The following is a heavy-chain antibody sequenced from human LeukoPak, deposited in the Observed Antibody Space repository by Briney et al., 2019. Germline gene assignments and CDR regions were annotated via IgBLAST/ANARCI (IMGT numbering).Heavy chain of an antibody. CDR1: GYTFTDYY. J-gene: IGHJ3*02. CDR2: INPNSGGT. V-gene: IGHV1-2*02. CDR3: ARETFARQYYYDRGHDAFDI. D-gene: IGHD3-22*01. Sequence: ASVKVSCKASGYTFTDYYIHWVRQAPGQGLEWMGWINPNSGGTNYAQKFQGRVTMTRDTSISTAYKELSRLRSDDTAVYYCARETFARQYYYDRGHDAFDIWGQGTMVTVSS.